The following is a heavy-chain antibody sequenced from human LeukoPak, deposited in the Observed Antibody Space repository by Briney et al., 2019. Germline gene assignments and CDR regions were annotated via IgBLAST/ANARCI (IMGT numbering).Heavy chain of an antibody. Sequence: KSSQTLSLTCTVSGGSISSGSYYWSWIRQPAGRGLEWIGRIYTSGSTNYNPSLKSRVTISVDTSKNQFSLKLSSVTAADTAVYYCARAPGYCSSTRCYAPIGDWGQGTLVTVSS. J-gene: IGHJ4*02. CDR2: IYTSGST. V-gene: IGHV4-61*02. CDR3: ARAPGYCSSTRCYAPIGD. CDR1: GGSISSGSYY. D-gene: IGHD2-2*01.